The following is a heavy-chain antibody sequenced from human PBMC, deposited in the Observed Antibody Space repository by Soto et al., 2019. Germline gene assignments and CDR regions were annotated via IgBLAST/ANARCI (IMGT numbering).Heavy chain of an antibody. Sequence: PSETLSLTCTVSGGSVSSTSYYWSWIRQPPGKGLEWIGYIYNSGSTNYKPSLKSRVTISVDTSKNQFSLNLTSVTAADTAVYFCARDVRGWNPGRYDYYGMDAWGQGTTVXV. V-gene: IGHV4-61*01. CDR2: IYNSGST. CDR1: GGSVSSTSYY. D-gene: IGHD6-19*01. CDR3: ARDVRGWNPGRYDYYGMDA. J-gene: IGHJ6*02.